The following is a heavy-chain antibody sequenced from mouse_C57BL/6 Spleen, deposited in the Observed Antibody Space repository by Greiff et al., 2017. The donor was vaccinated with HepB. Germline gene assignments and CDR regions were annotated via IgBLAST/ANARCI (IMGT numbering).Heavy chain of an antibody. D-gene: IGHD2-3*01. CDR3: ARSSGLLRAMDY. CDR2: IYPGSGNT. CDR1: GYTFTDYY. J-gene: IGHJ4*01. Sequence: QVQLQQSGAELVRPGASVKLSCKASGYTFTDYYINWVKQRPGQGLEWIARIYPGSGNTYYNEKFKGKATLTAEKSSSTAYMQLSSLTSEDSAVYFCARSSGLLRAMDYWGQGTSVTVSS. V-gene: IGHV1-76*01.